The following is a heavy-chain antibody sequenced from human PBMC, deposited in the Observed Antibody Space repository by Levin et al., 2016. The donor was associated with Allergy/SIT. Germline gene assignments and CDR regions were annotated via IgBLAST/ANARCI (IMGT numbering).Heavy chain of an antibody. Sequence: VRQMPGKGLEWMGIIYPGDSDTRYSPSFQGQVTISADKSISTAYLQWSSLKASDTAMYYCARVPSVSGTDYWGQGTLVTVSS. D-gene: IGHD1-1*01. V-gene: IGHV5-51*01. J-gene: IGHJ4*02. CDR2: IYPGDSDT. CDR3: ARVPSVSGTDY.